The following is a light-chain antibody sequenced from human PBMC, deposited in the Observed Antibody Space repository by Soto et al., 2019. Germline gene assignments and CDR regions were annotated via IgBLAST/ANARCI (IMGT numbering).Light chain of an antibody. CDR1: SGHSSYA. CDR3: QTLGTGIWV. J-gene: IGLJ3*02. CDR2: LNSDGSH. V-gene: IGLV4-69*01. Sequence: QLVLTQSPSASASLGASVNLTCTLSSGHSSYAIAWHQQQPEKGPRYLMKLNSDGSHSKGDGIPDRFSGSSSGAERYLTISSLQSEDEADYYCQTLGTGIWVFGGGTKLTVL.